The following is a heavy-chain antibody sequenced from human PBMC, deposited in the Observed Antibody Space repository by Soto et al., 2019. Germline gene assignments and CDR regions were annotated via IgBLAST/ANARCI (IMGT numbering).Heavy chain of an antibody. CDR1: GFTFRTYT. CDR3: AKDSDRPGY. CDR2: IRGFSPYT. Sequence: GGSLRLSCVASGFTFRTYTMNWVRQAPGKGLEWVSGIRGFSPYTFYSESVKGRFTISRDNAKNTLYLQMNSLRAEDTAVYYCAKDSDRPGYWGQGTLVTVSS. V-gene: IGHV3-21*04. J-gene: IGHJ4*02. D-gene: IGHD3-10*01.